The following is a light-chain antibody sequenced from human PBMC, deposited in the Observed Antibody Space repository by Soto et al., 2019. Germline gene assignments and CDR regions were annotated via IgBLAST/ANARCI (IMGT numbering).Light chain of an antibody. J-gene: IGKJ1*01. V-gene: IGKV3-15*01. CDR3: QQYNKWCT. CDR1: ETVNSN. CDR2: TIS. Sequence: EVVMTQSPATLSVSPGERATLSCRASETVNSNLAWYQQKPGQAPRLLIYTISIRATGIPARFSGSGSGTDFPPTISGPQSEDFRVYYCQQYNKWCTFGRGTKVEI.